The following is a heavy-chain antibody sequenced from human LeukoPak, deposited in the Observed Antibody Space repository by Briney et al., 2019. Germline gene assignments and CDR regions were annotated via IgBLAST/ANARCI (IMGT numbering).Heavy chain of an antibody. D-gene: IGHD6-6*01. V-gene: IGHV4-59*01. CDR2: IYYSGST. CDR1: GGSISSYY. J-gene: IGHJ1*01. CDR3: ARGSSSAEYFQH. Sequence: SETLSLTCTVSGGSISSYYWSWIRQPPGKGLEWIGYIYYSGSTNYNPSLKSRVTISVDTSKNQFSVKLSSVTAADTAVYYCARGSSSAEYFQHWGQGTLVTVSS.